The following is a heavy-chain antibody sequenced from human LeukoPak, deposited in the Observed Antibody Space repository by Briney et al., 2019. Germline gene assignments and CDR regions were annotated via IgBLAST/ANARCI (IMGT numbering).Heavy chain of an antibody. J-gene: IGHJ5*02. V-gene: IGHV1-69*13. CDR1: GGTFSSYA. D-gene: IGHD3-10*01. Sequence: SVKVSCKASGGTFSSYAISWVRQAPGQGLEWMGGIIPIFGTANYAQKFQGRVTITADESTSTAYMELSSLRSEDTAVYYCARGHITMVRGVIPWFDPWGQGTLVTVSS. CDR2: IIPIFGTA. CDR3: ARGHITMVRGVIPWFDP.